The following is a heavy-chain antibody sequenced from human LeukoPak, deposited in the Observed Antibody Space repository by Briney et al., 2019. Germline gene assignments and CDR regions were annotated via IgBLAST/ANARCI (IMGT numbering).Heavy chain of an antibody. CDR1: GGTFSSYA. J-gene: IGHJ3*02. CDR3: ARGEPVGAGAFDI. V-gene: IGHV1-18*01. CDR2: ISAYNGKT. D-gene: IGHD1-26*01. Sequence: ASVKVSCKASGGTFSSYAISWVRQAPGQGLEWMGWISAYNGKTNYAQKLQNRVTMTTDTSTSTAYMELRSLRSDDTAVYYCARGEPVGAGAFDIWGQGTMVTVSS.